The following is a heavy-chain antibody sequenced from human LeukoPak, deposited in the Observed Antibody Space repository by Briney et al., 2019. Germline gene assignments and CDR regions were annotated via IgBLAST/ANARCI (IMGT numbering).Heavy chain of an antibody. CDR2: INHSGST. D-gene: IGHD5-18*01. J-gene: IGHJ6*03. Sequence: PSDTLSLTCAVYGGSFSGYYWSWVRQPPEKGLEWIGEINHSGSTNYNPSLKSRVTISVDTSKNQFSLKLSSVTAADTAVYYCARGRRGYSYGIYYYYYMDVWGKGTTVTVSS. CDR1: GGSFSGYY. CDR3: ARGRRGYSYGIYYYYYMDV. V-gene: IGHV4-34*01.